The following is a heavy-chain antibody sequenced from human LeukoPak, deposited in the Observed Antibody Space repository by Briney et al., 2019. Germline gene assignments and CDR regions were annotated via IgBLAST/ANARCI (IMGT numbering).Heavy chain of an antibody. Sequence: ASLKLSCKTSGYSFSSYGISWVRQAPGQGLEWLGWISGYNGNTNYAPRVQGRATMTRDISTTTVYMDLTSLRSDDTAVYYCARDMGNSGLDVWGKGTTVSV. J-gene: IGHJ6*04. D-gene: IGHD2/OR15-2a*01. V-gene: IGHV1-18*01. CDR2: ISGYNGNT. CDR1: GYSFSSYG. CDR3: ARDMGNSGLDV.